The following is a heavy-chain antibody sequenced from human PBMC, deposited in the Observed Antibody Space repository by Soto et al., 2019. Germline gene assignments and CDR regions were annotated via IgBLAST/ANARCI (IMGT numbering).Heavy chain of an antibody. D-gene: IGHD6-6*01. J-gene: IGHJ3*02. CDR3: ARRAFGSSRSFDI. V-gene: IGHV3-23*01. Sequence: VQLLESGGDLVHPGGSLRLSCAASGFAFSSHPMSWVRQAPERGLEWVSGISDSGGLTYNADSVKGRFTISRDNSKNTLYLQMNSLSAEDTALYYCARRAFGSSRSFDIWGQGTMVTVSS. CDR1: GFAFSSHP. CDR2: ISDSGGLT.